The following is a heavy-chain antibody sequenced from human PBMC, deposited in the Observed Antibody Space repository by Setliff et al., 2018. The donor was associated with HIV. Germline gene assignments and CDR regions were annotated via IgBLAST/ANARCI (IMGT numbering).Heavy chain of an antibody. J-gene: IGHJ3*02. CDR1: GGSISFYY. CDR2: TFDNGNT. V-gene: IGHV4-59*12. Sequence: KTSETLSLTCSISGGSISFYYWNWLRQTPGKGLEWIAYTFDNGNTHYNPSLESRVTMSVDMSKNQFSLKLTSVSAADTAVYYCARDRIEVLVDGPHDVFDIWGRGTMVTVSS. D-gene: IGHD2-2*01. CDR3: ARDRIEVLVDGPHDVFDI.